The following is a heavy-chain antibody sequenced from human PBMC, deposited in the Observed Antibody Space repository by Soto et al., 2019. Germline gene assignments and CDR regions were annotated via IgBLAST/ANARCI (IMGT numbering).Heavy chain of an antibody. D-gene: IGHD2-8*01. CDR1: GGSISSGGYY. J-gene: IGHJ6*02. V-gene: IGHV4-31*03. CDR3: ARGEAGSNGRYYYYGMDV. CDR2: IYYSGST. Sequence: SETLSLTCTVSGGSISSGGYYWSWIRQHPGKGLEWIGYIYYSGSTYYNPSLKSRVTLSVDTSKNQFSLKLSSVTAADTAVYYCARGEAGSNGRYYYYGMDVWGQGTTVTVSS.